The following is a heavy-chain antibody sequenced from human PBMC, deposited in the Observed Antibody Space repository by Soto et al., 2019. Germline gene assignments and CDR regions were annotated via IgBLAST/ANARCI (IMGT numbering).Heavy chain of an antibody. Sequence: VGPRILSCAASGCTSRRYSMNWVRRAPGKGLEWVSYLSSSSSTIYYADSVKCLFTISRDNAKNSLYLQMNSLRDDDTAVYYCARNLIAASPCDYWGQGTLVTISS. D-gene: IGHD6-6*01. CDR1: GCTSRRYS. J-gene: IGHJ4*02. CDR3: ARNLIAASPCDY. V-gene: IGHV3-48*02. CDR2: LSSSSSTI.